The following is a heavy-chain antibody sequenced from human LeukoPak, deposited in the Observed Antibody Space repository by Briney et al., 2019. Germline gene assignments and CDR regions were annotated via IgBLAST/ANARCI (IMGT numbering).Heavy chain of an antibody. V-gene: IGHV4-38-2*01. CDR1: GYSISSDYY. CDR3: ARHPSEEQWPYYFDY. Sequence: SETLSLTCAVSGYSISSDYYWGWIRQPPGNGLEWIGSIYHSGSTYYNPSLKSRVTMSVDTSRNQFSLTPTPVTAADTAVYYCARHPSEEQWPYYFDYWGQGTLVTVSS. D-gene: IGHD6-19*01. J-gene: IGHJ4*02. CDR2: IYHSGST.